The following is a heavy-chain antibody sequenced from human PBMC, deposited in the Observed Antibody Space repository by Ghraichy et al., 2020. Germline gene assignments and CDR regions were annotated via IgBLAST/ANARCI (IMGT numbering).Heavy chain of an antibody. J-gene: IGHJ5*02. D-gene: IGHD1-1*01. CDR2: ISTTGSYI. Sequence: GGSLRLSCAASGFPLGSYSVSWIRQAPGKGLEWVASISTTGSYILYADSVKGRFNISRDTAGKSVDLQMNSLRAEDTAFYYCARSMKQVERRGRFGPWGQGTLVTVSS. CDR3: ARSMKQVERRGRFGP. CDR1: GFPLGSYS. V-gene: IGHV3-21*01.